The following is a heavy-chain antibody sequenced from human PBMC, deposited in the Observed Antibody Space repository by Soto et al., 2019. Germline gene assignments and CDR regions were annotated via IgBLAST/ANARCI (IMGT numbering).Heavy chain of an antibody. V-gene: IGHV3-74*01. CDR3: ARVGVTWMDV. J-gene: IGHJ6*02. Sequence: PGGSLRLSCAASGFTFSAYWMHWVRQAPGKGLVWVSRIMHDGSGVNCADFVKGRFTISRDNAKNTLYLQMNSLRPEDTAVYYCARVGVTWMDVWGQGTTVTVSS. CDR1: GFTFSAYW. CDR2: IMHDGSGV. D-gene: IGHD1-26*01.